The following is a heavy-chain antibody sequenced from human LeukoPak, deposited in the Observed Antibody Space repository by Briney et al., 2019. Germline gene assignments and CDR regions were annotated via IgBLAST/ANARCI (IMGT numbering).Heavy chain of an antibody. CDR1: GFTFSSYA. CDR3: ARGDQITMVRGVTPFDY. J-gene: IGHJ4*02. V-gene: IGHV3-7*01. CDR2: IKRDGSEK. Sequence: PGGSLRLSCAASGFTFSSYAMSWVRQAPGKGLEWVANIKRDGSEKYYVDSVKGRFTISRDNAKNSLYLQMNSLRAEDTAVYYCARGDQITMVRGVTPFDYWGQGTLVTVSS. D-gene: IGHD3-10*01.